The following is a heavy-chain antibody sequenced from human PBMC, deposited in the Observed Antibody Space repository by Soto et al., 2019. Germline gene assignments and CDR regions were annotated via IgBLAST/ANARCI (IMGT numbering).Heavy chain of an antibody. CDR1: GGTFSSYA. J-gene: IGHJ6*02. D-gene: IGHD2-15*01. V-gene: IGHV1-69*13. CDR2: IIPIFGTA. Sequence: SVKVSCKASGGTFSSYAISWVRQAPGQGLEWMGGIIPIFGTANYAQKFQGRVTITADESTSTAYMEPSSLRSEDTAVYYCARDYCSGGSCPSYGMDVWGQGTTVTVSS. CDR3: ARDYCSGGSCPSYGMDV.